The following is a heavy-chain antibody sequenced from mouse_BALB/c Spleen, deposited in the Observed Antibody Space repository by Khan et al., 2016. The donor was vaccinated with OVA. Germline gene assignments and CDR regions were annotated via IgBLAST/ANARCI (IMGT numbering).Heavy chain of an antibody. J-gene: IGHJ2*01. CDR1: GYSFTDYN. D-gene: IGHD1-1*01. V-gene: IGHV1S135*01. CDR3: ALIYHYGSGFDY. Sequence: LKEYGPELVKPGASVKVSCKASGYSFTDYNMFWVKQSLGKSLEWIGYIDPYNGGTNYNQKFMGKATLTVDKSSSTAFMHLNSLTSEDSAVYYCALIYHYGSGFDYWGQGTTLTVSS. CDR2: IDPYNGGT.